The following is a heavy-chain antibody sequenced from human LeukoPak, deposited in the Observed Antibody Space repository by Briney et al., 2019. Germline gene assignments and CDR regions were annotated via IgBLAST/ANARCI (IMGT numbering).Heavy chain of an antibody. D-gene: IGHD4-17*01. CDR2: IWYDGSNK. CDR1: GFTFSSYG. CDR3: ARVLITVTTQDAFDI. Sequence: GGSLRLSCAASGFTFSSYGMHWVRQAPGKGLEWVAVIWYDGSNKYYADSVKGRFTISRDNAKNSLYLQMNSLRAEDTALYYCARVLITVTTQDAFDIWGQGTMVTVSS. V-gene: IGHV3-33*01. J-gene: IGHJ3*02.